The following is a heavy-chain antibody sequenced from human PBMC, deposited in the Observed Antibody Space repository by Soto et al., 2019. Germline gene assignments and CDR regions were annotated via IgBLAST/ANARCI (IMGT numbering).Heavy chain of an antibody. CDR3: VRVGATTHYYYYMDV. Sequence: SETLSLTCTVSGGSLSSSSYYWGWIRQPPGKGLEWIGCIYYSGSIYYNPSLKSRVTISVDTSKNQFSLKLSSVTAADTAVYYCVRVGATTHYYYYMDVWGKGTTVTVSS. V-gene: IGHV4-31*03. CDR2: IYYSGSI. CDR1: GGSLSSSSYY. J-gene: IGHJ6*03. D-gene: IGHD1-26*01.